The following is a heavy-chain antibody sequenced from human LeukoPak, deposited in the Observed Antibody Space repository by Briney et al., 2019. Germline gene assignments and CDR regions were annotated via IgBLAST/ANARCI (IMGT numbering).Heavy chain of an antibody. CDR2: ISYSGST. V-gene: IGHV4-59*08. J-gene: IGHJ3*02. CDR1: GGSISSYY. D-gene: IGHD3-9*01. CDR3: ARQGYDILTGYIDAFDI. Sequence: SETLSLTCTVPGGSISSYYWSWIRQPPGKGLEWIGYISYSGSTNYDPSLKSRVTISIDTSKNQFSLKLRSVTAADTAIYYCARQGYDILTGYIDAFDIWGQGTMVTVSS.